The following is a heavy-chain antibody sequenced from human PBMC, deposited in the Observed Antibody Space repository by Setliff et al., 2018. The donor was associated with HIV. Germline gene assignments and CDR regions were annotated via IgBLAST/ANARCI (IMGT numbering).Heavy chain of an antibody. V-gene: IGHV4-59*01. CDR2: FYHSGST. CDR1: GGSINTYY. D-gene: IGHD2-8*01. Sequence: PSETLSLTCTVSGGSINTYYWTWIRQSPGKGLEWIGYFYHSGSTNYNPSLKSRVSISVDTSKNEFSLNLSSLTAADTAVYYCARGQSCTNGVCYQYWGQGTLVTVS. J-gene: IGHJ4*02. CDR3: ARGQSCTNGVCYQY.